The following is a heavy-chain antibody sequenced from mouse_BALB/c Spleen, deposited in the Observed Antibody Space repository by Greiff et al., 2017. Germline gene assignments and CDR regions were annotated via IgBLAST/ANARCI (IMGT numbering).Heavy chain of an antibody. CDR2: IDPENGNT. V-gene: IGHV14-1*02. CDR1: GFNIKDYY. D-gene: IGHD6-5*01. J-gene: IGHJ3*01. CDR3: ASYRAWFAY. Sequence: VQLQQSGAELVRPGALVKLSCKASGFNIKDYYMHWVKQRPEQGLEWIGWIDPENGNTIYDPKFQGKASITADTSSNTAYLQLSSLTSEDTAVYYCASYRAWFAYWGQGTLVTVSA.